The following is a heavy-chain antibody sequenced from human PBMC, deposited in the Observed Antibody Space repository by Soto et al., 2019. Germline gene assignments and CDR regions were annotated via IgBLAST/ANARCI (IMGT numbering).Heavy chain of an antibody. CDR2: IKKKGDKYTT. D-gene: IGHD1-26*01. CDR3: SDCGSSAFDS. J-gene: IGHJ4*02. V-gene: IGHV3-72*01. Sequence: EVQLVESGGDLVQPGGSLRLSCAASGFTFSDHFMDWVRQAPGKGLEWVGLIKKKGDKYTTHYAASVRDRFTISRDDSENTLYLQMNTLKTEDKAVYYCSDCGSSAFDSWGQGTLVTVSS. CDR1: GFTFSDHF.